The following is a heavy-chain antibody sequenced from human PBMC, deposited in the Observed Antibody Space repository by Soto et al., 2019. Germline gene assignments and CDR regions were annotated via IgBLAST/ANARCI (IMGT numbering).Heavy chain of an antibody. CDR1: GFTFSNAW. V-gene: IGHV3-15*07. J-gene: IGHJ6*02. Sequence: GVSLRLSCAASGFTFSNAWMNWVRKAPGKGLEWVGRIKSKTDGGTTDYAAPVKGRFTISRDDSKNTLYLQMNSLKTEDTAVYYCTTATHYYDSSGYLAGYYGMDVWGQGTTVTVSS. CDR3: TTATHYYDSSGYLAGYYGMDV. CDR2: IKSKTDGGTT. D-gene: IGHD3-22*01.